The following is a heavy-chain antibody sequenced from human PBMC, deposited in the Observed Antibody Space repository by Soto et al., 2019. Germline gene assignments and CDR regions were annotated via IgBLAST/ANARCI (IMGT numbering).Heavy chain of an antibody. D-gene: IGHD6-13*01. CDR1: GYTFTSYG. CDR3: AAGPIAAAGTPRYYYYYGMDV. CDR2: ISAYNGNT. Sequence: ASVKVSCKASGYTFTSYGISWVRQAPGQGLEWMGWISAYNGNTNYAQKFQERVTITRDMSTSTAYMELSSLRSEDTAVYYCAAGPIAAAGTPRYYYYYGMDVWGQGTTVTVSS. V-gene: IGHV1-18*01. J-gene: IGHJ6*02.